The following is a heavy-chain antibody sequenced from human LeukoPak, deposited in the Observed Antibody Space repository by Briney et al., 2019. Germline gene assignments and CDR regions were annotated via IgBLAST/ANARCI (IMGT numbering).Heavy chain of an antibody. CDR3: AKSGGYGLIDY. V-gene: IGHV4-39*01. CDR2: IYYRGST. CDR1: DNSISTSDYY. D-gene: IGHD1-26*01. Sequence: SETLSLTCSVSDNSISTSDYYWGWIRQPPGKGLEWIGSIYYRGSTYYNSSLKGRATISIDTSKNQFSLKLNSVTAADTAMYYCAKSGGYGLIDYWGQGTLVTVSS. J-gene: IGHJ4*02.